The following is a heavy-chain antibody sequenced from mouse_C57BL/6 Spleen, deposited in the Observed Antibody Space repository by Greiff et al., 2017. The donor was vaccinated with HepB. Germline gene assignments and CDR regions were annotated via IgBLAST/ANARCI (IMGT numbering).Heavy chain of an antibody. CDR2: IYPRSGNT. Sequence: QVQLQQSGAELARPGASVKLSCKASGYTFTSYGISWVKQRTGQGLEWIGEIYPRSGNTYYNEKFKGKATLTADKSSSTAYMELRSLTSEDSAVYFCARYYYGSSYVDAMDYWGQGTSVTVSS. D-gene: IGHD1-1*01. J-gene: IGHJ4*01. CDR3: ARYYYGSSYVDAMDY. CDR1: GYTFTSYG. V-gene: IGHV1-81*01.